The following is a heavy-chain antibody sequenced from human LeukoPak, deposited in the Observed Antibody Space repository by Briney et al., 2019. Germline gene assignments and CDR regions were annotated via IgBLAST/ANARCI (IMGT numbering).Heavy chain of an antibody. V-gene: IGHV3-30*02. CDR3: AKATSYYYMDV. CDR2: IRYDETDK. CDR1: GFTFRSYG. Sequence: PGGSLRLSCAASGFTFRSYGMHWVRQATDKGLEWVAFIRYDETDKYYADSVKGRFTISRDNSKNTLYLQMSSLRAEDTAVYYCAKATSYYYMDVWGKGTTVTVSS. J-gene: IGHJ6*03.